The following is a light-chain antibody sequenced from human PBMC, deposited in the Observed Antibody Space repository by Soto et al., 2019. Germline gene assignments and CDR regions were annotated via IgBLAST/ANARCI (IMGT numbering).Light chain of an antibody. CDR3: QQYSNWPGT. J-gene: IGKJ1*01. CDR1: QSVSKN. Sequence: EIVMTQSPATLSVQPRGRATLSCMSSQSVSKNFAWYQQKPGQAPRLLIFSAATRATGIPARFSGSGSGTEFTLTISSLQSEDFAVYYCQQYSNWPGTFGQGTKVDI. V-gene: IGKV3-15*01. CDR2: SAA.